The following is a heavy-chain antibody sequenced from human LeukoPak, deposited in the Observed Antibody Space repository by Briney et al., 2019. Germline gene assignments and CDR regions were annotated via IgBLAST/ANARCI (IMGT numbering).Heavy chain of an antibody. CDR1: GFTVSSNY. CDR3: ARAPYYGSGSYGMDV. D-gene: IGHD3-10*01. CDR2: IYSGGST. V-gene: IGHV3-66*01. Sequence: GGSLRLSCAASGFTVSSNYMSWVRQAPGKGLEWVSVIYSGGSTYYADSVKGRFTISRDNSKNTLYLQMNSLRAEDTAVYYCARAPYYGSGSYGMDVWGQGTTVTVSS. J-gene: IGHJ6*02.